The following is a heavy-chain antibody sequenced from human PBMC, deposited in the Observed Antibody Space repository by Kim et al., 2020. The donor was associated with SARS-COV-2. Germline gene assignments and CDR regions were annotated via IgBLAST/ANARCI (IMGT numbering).Heavy chain of an antibody. D-gene: IGHD1-1*01. Sequence: SETLSLTCTVSGGSVSSGSYYWSWIRQPPGKGLEWIGYIYYSGSTNYNPSLKSRVTISVDTSKNQFSLKLSSVTAAYTAVYYCAREGRGTTSDAFDIWG. J-gene: IGHJ3*02. CDR3: AREGRGTTSDAFDI. CDR1: GGSVSSGSYY. V-gene: IGHV4-61*01. CDR2: IYYSGST.